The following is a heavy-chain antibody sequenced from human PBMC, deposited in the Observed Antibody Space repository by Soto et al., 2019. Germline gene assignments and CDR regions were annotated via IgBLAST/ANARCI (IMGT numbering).Heavy chain of an antibody. D-gene: IGHD5-18*01. CDR3: LRVVAGYSYGHHFEY. CDR2: RRNKANGYTT. J-gene: IGHJ4*02. CDR1: GFTLSDHY. Sequence: EVQLVESGGGLVQPGGSLRLSCAVSGFTLSDHYIDWVRQAPGKGLEWVGRRRNKANGYTTDYAASVKGRFAFSRDDSKNSLYLHMHSLKTEDTALYYCLRVVAGYSYGHHFEYWGQATLVTVSS. V-gene: IGHV3-72*01.